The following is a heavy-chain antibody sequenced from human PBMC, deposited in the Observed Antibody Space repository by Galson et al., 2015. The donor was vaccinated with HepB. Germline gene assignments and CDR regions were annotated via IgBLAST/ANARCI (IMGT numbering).Heavy chain of an antibody. J-gene: IGHJ3*02. CDR1: GFTFRRYA. Sequence: SLRLSCAASGFTFRRYAMNWVRQAPGKGLEWVSYISKGGDIIFYAYSVKGRFTISRDAAQNSVSLLMNNLRADDSAVYYCARVSLRAFDIWGQGTLVPVSS. D-gene: IGHD3-10*01. CDR2: ISKGGDII. V-gene: IGHV3-48*03. CDR3: ARVSLRAFDI.